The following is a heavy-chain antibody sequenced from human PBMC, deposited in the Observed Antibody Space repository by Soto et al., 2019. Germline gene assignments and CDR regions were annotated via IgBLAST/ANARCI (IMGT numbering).Heavy chain of an antibody. CDR2: ISGSGGST. V-gene: IGHV3-23*01. J-gene: IGHJ3*01. D-gene: IGHD3-22*01. CDR1: GFTFSSYA. Sequence: GESLKISCAASGFTFSSYAMSWVRQAPGKGLEWVSGISGSGGSTYYADSVKGRFTISRDNSKNTLYLQMNTLRAEDTAVYYCAKHQIAMIVVKIYFGAWGQGTTVTVSS. CDR3: AKHQIAMIVVKIYFGA.